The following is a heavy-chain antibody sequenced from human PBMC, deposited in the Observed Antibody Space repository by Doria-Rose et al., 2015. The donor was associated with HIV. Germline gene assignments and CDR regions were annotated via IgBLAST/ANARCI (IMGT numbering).Heavy chain of an antibody. Sequence: VQLVQSGGGLVRPGGSLRLSCATSGVTFSSHRINWVRQAPGKGLEWVSSNSSTSAYINYADSVTGRFTISRDNARNSLYLQMDSLRAEDTAIYYCATGVTLDYWGQGTLVTVSS. D-gene: IGHD3-10*01. V-gene: IGHV3-21*01. J-gene: IGHJ4*02. CDR1: GVTFSSHR. CDR3: ATGVTLDY. CDR2: NSSTSAYI.